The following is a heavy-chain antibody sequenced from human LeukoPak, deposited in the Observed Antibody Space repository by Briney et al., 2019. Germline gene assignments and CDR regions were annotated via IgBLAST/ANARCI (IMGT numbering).Heavy chain of an antibody. Sequence: GGSLRLSCAASGFTFSSSWMAWVRQAPGKGLEWVGNIKEDGTAKNYVVSVRGRFTISRDNAKNSLYLQMNSLRAEDTAVYYCARDINLVKVVLDAFDLWGQGTMVIVSS. CDR3: ARDINLVKVVLDAFDL. CDR2: IKEDGTAK. V-gene: IGHV3-7*01. J-gene: IGHJ3*01. CDR1: GFTFSSSW. D-gene: IGHD2/OR15-2a*01.